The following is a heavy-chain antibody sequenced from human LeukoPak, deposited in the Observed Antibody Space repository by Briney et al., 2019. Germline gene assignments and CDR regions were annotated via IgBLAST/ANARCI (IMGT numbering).Heavy chain of an antibody. Sequence: GGSLRLSCAASGFTFSSYAMSWVRQAPGKGLEWVGFIRSKAYGGTTEYAASVKGRFTISRDDSKSIAYLQMNSLKTEDTAVYYCTLQAYYDSLFDYWGQGTLVTVSS. V-gene: IGHV3-49*04. CDR2: IRSKAYGGTT. J-gene: IGHJ4*02. CDR1: GFTFSSYA. D-gene: IGHD3-22*01. CDR3: TLQAYYDSLFDY.